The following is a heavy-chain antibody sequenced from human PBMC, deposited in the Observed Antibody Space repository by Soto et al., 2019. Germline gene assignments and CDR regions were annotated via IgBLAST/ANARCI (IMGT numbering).Heavy chain of an antibody. J-gene: IGHJ6*02. V-gene: IGHV3-48*02. D-gene: IGHD3-3*01. Sequence: GGSLRLSCAASGFTFSSYSMNWVRQAPGKGLEWVSYVSSSSSTIYYADSVKGRFTISRDNAKNSLYLQMNSLRDEDTAVYYCARDQSTYYDFWSGYSWGGMDVWGQGTTVTVSS. CDR1: GFTFSSYS. CDR3: ARDQSTYYDFWSGYSWGGMDV. CDR2: VSSSSSTI.